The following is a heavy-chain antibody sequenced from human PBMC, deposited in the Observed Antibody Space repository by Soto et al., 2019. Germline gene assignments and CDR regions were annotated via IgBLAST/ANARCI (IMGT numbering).Heavy chain of an antibody. V-gene: IGHV4-39*01. D-gene: IGHD3-22*01. CDR1: GDSISTSHYY. CDR3: ARPGYYDDSGYWRSPFDF. Sequence: QLQLQESGPGLVKPSETLSLTCTVSGDSISTSHYYWGWIRQPPGKGLEWIGSIYKSGSTYYNPSLKSRVSMFVDTSKNQISLRLSSVTAADTAVYYCARPGYYDDSGYWRSPFDFWGQGTVVTVSS. J-gene: IGHJ3*01. CDR2: IYKSGST.